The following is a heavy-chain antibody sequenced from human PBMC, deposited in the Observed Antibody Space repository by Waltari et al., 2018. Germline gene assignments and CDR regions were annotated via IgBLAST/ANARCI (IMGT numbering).Heavy chain of an antibody. CDR1: GYTFITYD. Sequence: QVQLVQSGAEVKNPGASVKVSCKASGYTFITYDRHWVRQAAGQGLEWMGWMNPNSGDTGYAQKFQGRVSMTRDTSVSTAYMELSSLRPEDTAVYYCARCQKETDAFDIWGQGTVVTVSP. V-gene: IGHV1-8*02. J-gene: IGHJ3*02. CDR2: MNPNSGDT. CDR3: ARCQKETDAFDI.